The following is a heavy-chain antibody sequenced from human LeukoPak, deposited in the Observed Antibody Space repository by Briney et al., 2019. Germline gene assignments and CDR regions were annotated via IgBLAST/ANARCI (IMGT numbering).Heavy chain of an antibody. CDR2: IKQDGSEK. V-gene: IGHV3-7*01. J-gene: IGHJ3*02. D-gene: IGHD1-26*01. CDR1: GFTFSSYW. Sequence: GGSLRLSCAASGFTFSSYWMTWVRQAPGKGLEWVANIKQDGSEKHYVDPVKGRFTISRDNAKNSMYLEMNSLRAEDTAVYYCARDYTAVGVSASDIWGQGTMVTVSS. CDR3: ARDYTAVGVSASDI.